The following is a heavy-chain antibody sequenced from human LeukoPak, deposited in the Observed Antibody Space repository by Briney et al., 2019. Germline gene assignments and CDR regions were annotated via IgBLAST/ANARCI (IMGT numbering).Heavy chain of an antibody. CDR1: GFTFSSYG. J-gene: IGHJ3*02. CDR3: AKDGKWELPHLGAFDI. D-gene: IGHD1-26*01. Sequence: GGSLRLSCAASGFTFSSYGMHWVRQAPGKGLEWVAVISYDGSNKYYADSVKGRFTISRDNSKNTLYLQMNSLRAEDTAVYYCAKDGKWELPHLGAFDIWGQGTMVTVSS. CDR2: ISYDGSNK. V-gene: IGHV3-30*18.